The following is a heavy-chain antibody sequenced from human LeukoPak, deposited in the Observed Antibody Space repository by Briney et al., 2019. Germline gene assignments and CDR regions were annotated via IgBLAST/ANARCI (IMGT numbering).Heavy chain of an antibody. CDR1: GGSISPYY. V-gene: IGHV4-59*01. D-gene: IGHD3-10*01. CDR3: TRDTGYGSVNL. CDR2: IFYSGST. Sequence: SETLSLTCTVSGGSISPYYWNWIRQPLGKGLEWIGYIFYSGSTAYNPSLKSRVTILVDTSNSQFSLKLSSVTAADTAVYYCTRDTGYGSVNLWGQGTLVTVSS. J-gene: IGHJ4*02.